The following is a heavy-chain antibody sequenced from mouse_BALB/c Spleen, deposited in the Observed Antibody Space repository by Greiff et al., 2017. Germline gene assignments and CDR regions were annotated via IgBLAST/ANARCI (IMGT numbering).Heavy chain of an antibody. CDR1: GFSLTSYG. CDR2: IWAGGST. CDR3: AKEVTTVVAPMDY. Sequence: QVQLKQSGPGLVAPSQSLSITCTVSGFSLTSYGVHWVRQPPGKGLEWLGVIWAGGSTNYNSALMSRLSISKDNSKSQVFLKMNSLQTDDTAMYYCAKEVTTVVAPMDYWGQGTSVTVSS. V-gene: IGHV2-9*02. J-gene: IGHJ4*01. D-gene: IGHD1-1*01.